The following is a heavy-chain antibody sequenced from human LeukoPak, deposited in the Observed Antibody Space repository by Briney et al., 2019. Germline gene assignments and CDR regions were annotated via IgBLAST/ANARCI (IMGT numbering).Heavy chain of an antibody. Sequence: ALVKVSCKASGYNFSSYDINWVRQATGQGLEWMGWMNPNSGNTGYAQKFQGRVTMTRNTSISTAYMEVSSLRSDDTAVYYCARAPDCSGGSCYLWFDPWGQGTLVTVSS. CDR2: MNPNSGNT. D-gene: IGHD2-15*01. V-gene: IGHV1-8*01. CDR1: GYNFSSYD. J-gene: IGHJ5*02. CDR3: ARAPDCSGGSCYLWFDP.